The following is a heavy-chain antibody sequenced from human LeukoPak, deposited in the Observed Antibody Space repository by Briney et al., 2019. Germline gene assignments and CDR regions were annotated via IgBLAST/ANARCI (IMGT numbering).Heavy chain of an antibody. CDR3: AADPMTQDWFDP. Sequence: ASVKVSCKPSGYTFTTYDMHSVRQAPGQGLEWMGRINPSGGSPNYAQKFQERVTITRDMSTSTAYMELSSLRSEDKGVYYCAADPMTQDWFDPWGQGTLVTVSS. CDR1: GYTFTTYD. J-gene: IGHJ5*02. V-gene: IGHV1-46*01. CDR2: INPSGGSP. D-gene: IGHD3-22*01.